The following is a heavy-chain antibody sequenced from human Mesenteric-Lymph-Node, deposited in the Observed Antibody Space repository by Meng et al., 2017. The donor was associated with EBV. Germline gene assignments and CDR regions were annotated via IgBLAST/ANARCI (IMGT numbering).Heavy chain of an antibody. CDR3: ASTSSGYYYSSG. D-gene: IGHD3-10*01. Sequence: QVQLVQCGAEVKKPGFSVKVSCKASGGTLSNYAISWVRQAPGQGLEWMGGIIPVFGITNYAQKFQDRVTVTADESTSTAYMELGTLTSEDTAVYYCASTSSGYYYSSGWGQGTLVTVSS. V-gene: IGHV1-69*01. CDR2: IIPVFGIT. CDR1: GGTLSNYA. J-gene: IGHJ4*02.